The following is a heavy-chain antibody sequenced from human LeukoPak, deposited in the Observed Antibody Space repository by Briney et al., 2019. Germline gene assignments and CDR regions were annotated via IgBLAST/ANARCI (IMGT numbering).Heavy chain of an antibody. D-gene: IGHD6-19*01. V-gene: IGHV1-69*04. CDR3: AREGVRYSSGSSFDY. CDR2: IIPILGIA. J-gene: IGHJ4*02. CDR1: GGTFSSYA. Sequence: ASVKVSCKASGGTFSSYAISWVRQAPGQGLEWIGRIIPILGIANYAQKFQGRVTITADKSTSTAYMELSSLRSEDTAVYYCAREGVRYSSGSSFDYWGQGTLVTVSS.